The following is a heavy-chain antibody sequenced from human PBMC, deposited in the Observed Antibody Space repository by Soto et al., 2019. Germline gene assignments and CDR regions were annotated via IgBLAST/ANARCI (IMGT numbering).Heavy chain of an antibody. D-gene: IGHD3-22*01. CDR1: GFTFSSYS. CDR3: ARDKSSGYYWYDAFDI. J-gene: IGHJ3*02. Sequence: PGGSLRLSCAASGFTFSSYSMNWVRQAPGKGLEWVSSISSSSSYIYYADSVKGRFTISRDNAKNSLYLQMNSLRAEDTAVYYCARDKSSGYYWYDAFDIWGQGTMVTVS. CDR2: ISSSSSYI. V-gene: IGHV3-21*01.